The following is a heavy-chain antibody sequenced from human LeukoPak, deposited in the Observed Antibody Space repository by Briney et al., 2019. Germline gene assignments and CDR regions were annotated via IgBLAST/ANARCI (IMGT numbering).Heavy chain of an antibody. Sequence: PSETLSRTGSVSGCSGSGYYWSWLRQRPGNGLEWFVYIYSSGSTSYNPSLMSRGTTSVDTSKNQFSLKLSSVTAADTAVYYCTSHPSTWYTGGWIIWSQGTLVTVSS. CDR2: IYSSGST. CDR3: TSHPSTWYTGGWII. D-gene: IGHD6-13*01. J-gene: IGHJ4*02. CDR1: GCSGSGYY. V-gene: IGHV4-59*08.